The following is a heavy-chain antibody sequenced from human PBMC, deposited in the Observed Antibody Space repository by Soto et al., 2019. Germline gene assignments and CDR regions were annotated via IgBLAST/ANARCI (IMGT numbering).Heavy chain of an antibody. V-gene: IGHV4-59*08. D-gene: IGHD6-19*01. CDR3: ARYSSGWYRIDP. CDR2: IYYSGST. J-gene: IGHJ5*02. CDR1: GGSISIYY. Sequence: SETLSLTCTVSGGSISIYYWGWFRQPPGKGLEWIGYIYYSGSTNYNPSLKSRVTISVDTSKNQFSLKLSSVTAADTAVYYCARYSSGWYRIDPWGQGTLVTVSS.